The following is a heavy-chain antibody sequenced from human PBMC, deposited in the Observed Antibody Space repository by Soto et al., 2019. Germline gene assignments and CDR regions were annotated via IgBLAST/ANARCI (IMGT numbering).Heavy chain of an antibody. J-gene: IGHJ4*02. CDR2: ISWNSGII. Sequence: EVQLVESGGGLVQPGRSLRLSCAASGFTFDDYAMHWVRQAPGKGLEWVPGISWNSGIIDYADSVKGRFTISRDNAKNSLYLQMNSLRAEDTALYYCAKGYSYGVLEPLGYWGQGTLVTVSS. CDR1: GFTFDDYA. D-gene: IGHD5-18*01. V-gene: IGHV3-9*01. CDR3: AKGYSYGVLEPLGY.